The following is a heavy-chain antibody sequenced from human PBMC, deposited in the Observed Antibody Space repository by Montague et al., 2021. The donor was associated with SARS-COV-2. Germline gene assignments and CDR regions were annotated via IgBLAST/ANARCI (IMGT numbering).Heavy chain of an antibody. D-gene: IGHD1-1*01. CDR1: GFSFSGHW. Sequence: SLRLSCAASGFSFSGHWMHWVRQRPGKGLEWVSRSNYDGTDRSYADFVKGRFTISRDNAKNTLYLEVNSLGAEDTAVYHRARDARNWNRVDYWGQGTLVTVS. V-gene: IGHV3-74*01. CDR3: ARDARNWNRVDY. J-gene: IGHJ4*02. CDR2: SNYDGTDR.